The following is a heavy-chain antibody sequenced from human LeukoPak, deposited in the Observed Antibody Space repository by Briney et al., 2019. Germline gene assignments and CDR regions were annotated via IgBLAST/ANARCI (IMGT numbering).Heavy chain of an antibody. Sequence: GGSLRLSCAASGFTFSNYWMSWVRQAPGNGPEWVSNIKEDESEKNYVDSVKGRFTISRDNAKNTLYLQMKSLRAEDTAMYYCARDQAAYYDASAIDYWGQGTLVTVSS. CDR1: GFTFSNYW. CDR2: IKEDESEK. J-gene: IGHJ4*02. V-gene: IGHV3-7*01. CDR3: ARDQAAYYDASAIDY. D-gene: IGHD3-22*01.